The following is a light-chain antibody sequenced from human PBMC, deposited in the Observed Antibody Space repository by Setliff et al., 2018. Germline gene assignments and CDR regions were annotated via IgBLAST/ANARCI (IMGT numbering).Light chain of an antibody. CDR2: DDS. J-gene: IGLJ1*01. Sequence: SYELTQPPSVSVAPGQTASITCGGNNIGSKAVHWYQQKPGQAPVLVLYDDSDRPSGIPERFSGSNSGNTATLTISRVEAGDEADYFCPVWDSTSDHFYVFGLGTKVTV. CDR1: NIGSKA. CDR3: PVWDSTSDHFYV. V-gene: IGLV3-21*02.